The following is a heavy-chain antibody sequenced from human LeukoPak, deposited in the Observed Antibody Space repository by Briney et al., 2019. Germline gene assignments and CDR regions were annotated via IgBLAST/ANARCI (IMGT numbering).Heavy chain of an antibody. V-gene: IGHV4-34*01. Sequence: SETLFLTCAVYGGSFSNYYWSWIRQPPGKGLEWIGEINHSGSTNYNTALKSRVTISVDTSKNQFSLKLNSVTAADTAVYFCARSPSWYCTSTSCYPDFWGQGTLVTVSS. CDR3: ARSPSWYCTSTSCYPDF. CDR1: GGSFSNYY. J-gene: IGHJ4*02. CDR2: INHSGST. D-gene: IGHD2-2*01.